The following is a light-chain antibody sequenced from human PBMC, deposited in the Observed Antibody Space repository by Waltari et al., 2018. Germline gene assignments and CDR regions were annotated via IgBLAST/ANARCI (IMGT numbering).Light chain of an antibody. CDR3: VLYMGSGIWV. Sequence: QTVVTQEPSFSVSPGGTVTLTCGLSSGSVSTSYYPSWYQQTPGQAPRTLIYSTITRSSGFPDRFSGTILGNKAALTNTGAQADDGADYYCVLYMGSGIWVVGGGTKLTVL. CDR2: STI. J-gene: IGLJ3*02. CDR1: SGSVSTSYY. V-gene: IGLV8-61*01.